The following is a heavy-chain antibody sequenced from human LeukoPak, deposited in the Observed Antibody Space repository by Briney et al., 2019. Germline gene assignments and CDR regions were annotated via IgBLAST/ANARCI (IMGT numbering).Heavy chain of an antibody. CDR3: AKLFGSWSCSGGSCYLDY. V-gene: IGHV3-30*02. J-gene: IGHJ4*02. CDR1: GFTFSSYG. D-gene: IGHD2-15*01. Sequence: GGSLRLSCAASGFTFSSYGMHWVRQAPGKGLGWVAFIRYDGSNKHYADSVKGRFTISRDNSKNTLYLQMNSLRAEDTAVYYCAKLFGSWSCSGGSCYLDYWGQGTLVTVSS. CDR2: IRYDGSNK.